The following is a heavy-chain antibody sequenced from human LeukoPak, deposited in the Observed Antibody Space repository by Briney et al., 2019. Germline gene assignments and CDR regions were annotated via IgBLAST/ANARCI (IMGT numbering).Heavy chain of an antibody. J-gene: IGHJ3*02. D-gene: IGHD5-18*01. CDR3: ARDPTDTANAFDI. CDR2: IYTSGST. CDR1: GGHISSYY. Sequence: SETLSLTCTVSGGHISSYYWSWIRQPAGKGLEWIGRIYTSGSTNYNPSLKSRVTISVDKSKNQFSLKLSSVTAADTAVYYCARDPTDTANAFDIWGQGTMVTVSS. V-gene: IGHV4-4*07.